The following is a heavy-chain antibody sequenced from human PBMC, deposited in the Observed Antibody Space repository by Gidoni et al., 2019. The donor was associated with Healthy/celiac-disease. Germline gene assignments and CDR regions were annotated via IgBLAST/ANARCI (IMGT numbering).Heavy chain of an antibody. CDR2: ISYDGSNK. Sequence: VAVISYDGSNKYYADSVKGRFTISRDNSKNTLYLQMNSLRAEDTAVYYCARPLGYCSSTSCYGSYGMDVWGQGTTVTVSS. CDR3: ARPLGYCSSTSCYGSYGMDV. D-gene: IGHD2-2*01. J-gene: IGHJ6*02. V-gene: IGHV3-30*03.